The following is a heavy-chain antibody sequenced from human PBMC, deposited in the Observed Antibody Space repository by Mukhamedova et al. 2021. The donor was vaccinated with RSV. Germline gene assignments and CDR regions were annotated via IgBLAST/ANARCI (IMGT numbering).Heavy chain of an antibody. V-gene: IGHV3-74*01. CDR3: ARDPLVVGGMDV. CDR2: INSDGSST. Sequence: QAPGKGVVWVSRINSDGSSTSYADSVKGRFTISRDNAKNTLYLQMNSLRAEDTAVYYCARDPLVVGGMDVWGQGTTVTVSS. D-gene: IGHD2-2*01. J-gene: IGHJ6*02.